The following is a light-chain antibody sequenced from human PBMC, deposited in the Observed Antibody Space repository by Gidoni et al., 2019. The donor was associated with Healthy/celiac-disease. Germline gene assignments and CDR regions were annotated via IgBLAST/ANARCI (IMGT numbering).Light chain of an antibody. J-gene: IGKJ4*01. CDR1: QDISNY. Sequence: DIKMTQSPSSLSASVGDRVTITCQASQDISNYLKWYQQKPGKAPTLLIYDASNLETGVPSRFSGSGSWTDFTFTISSLQPEDIATYYCQQYDNLSLTFGGGTKVEIK. CDR3: QQYDNLSLT. CDR2: DAS. V-gene: IGKV1-33*01.